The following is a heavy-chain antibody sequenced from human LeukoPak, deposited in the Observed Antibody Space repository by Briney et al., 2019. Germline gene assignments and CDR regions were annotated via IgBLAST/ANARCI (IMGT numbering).Heavy chain of an antibody. V-gene: IGHV4-39*07. J-gene: IGHJ4*02. CDR1: GGSISSSGYY. CDR2: IFYSGST. D-gene: IGHD5-12*01. CDR3: ARMASDYDSRGNFDY. Sequence: SETLSLTCTVSGGSISSSGYYWGWIRQPPGKGLEWIGSIFYSGSTYYSPSLKSRITISVDTSKNQFSLRLSSVTAADTAVYYCARMASDYDSRGNFDYWGQGTLVTVSS.